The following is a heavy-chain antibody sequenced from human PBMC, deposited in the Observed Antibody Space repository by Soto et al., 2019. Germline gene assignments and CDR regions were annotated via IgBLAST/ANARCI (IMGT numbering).Heavy chain of an antibody. D-gene: IGHD6-13*01. V-gene: IGHV4-31*03. CDR1: GGSISSGGYY. J-gene: IGHJ5*02. CDR2: IYYSGST. Sequence: SETLSLTCTVSGGSISSGGYYWSWIRQHPGKGLEWIGYIYYSGSTYYNPSLKSRVTISVDTSKNQFSLKLSSVTAADTAVYYCARDRQQLVGXFDPWGQGTLVTVSS. CDR3: ARDRQQLVGXFDP.